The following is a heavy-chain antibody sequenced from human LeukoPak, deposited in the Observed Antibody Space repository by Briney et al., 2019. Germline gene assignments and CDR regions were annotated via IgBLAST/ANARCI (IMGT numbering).Heavy chain of an antibody. V-gene: IGHV4-38-2*02. Sequence: SETLSLTCTVSGYSISSGYYWGWIRQPPGKGLEWIGNIDHSGSTYYNPSLKGRVTISLDTSKNQFSLRLSSVTAADTAVYYCARGIGGDFWGQGTLVTVSS. CDR1: GYSISSGYY. CDR3: ARGIGGDF. CDR2: IDHSGST. D-gene: IGHD3-3*01. J-gene: IGHJ4*02.